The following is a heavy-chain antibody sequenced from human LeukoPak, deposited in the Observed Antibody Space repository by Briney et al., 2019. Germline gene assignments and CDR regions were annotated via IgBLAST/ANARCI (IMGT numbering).Heavy chain of an antibody. CDR3: AKDTYYDSSVLRHGY. CDR2: ISGSGGST. D-gene: IGHD3-22*01. V-gene: IGHV3-23*01. CDR1: GFTFSSYA. J-gene: IGHJ4*02. Sequence: GGSLRLSCAASGFTFSSYAMSWVRQAPGKGLEWVSAISGSGGSTYYVDSVKGRFTISRDNSKNTLYLQMNSLRAEDTAVYYCAKDTYYDSSVLRHGYWGQGTLVTVSS.